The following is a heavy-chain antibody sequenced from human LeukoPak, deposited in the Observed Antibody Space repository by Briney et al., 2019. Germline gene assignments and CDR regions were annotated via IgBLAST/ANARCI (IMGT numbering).Heavy chain of an antibody. CDR3: ARGSPPDS. CDR2: IIPVHGIT. J-gene: IGHJ4*02. CDR1: GGSFTIYA. V-gene: IGHV1-69*04. Sequence: SVKVSCKASGGSFTIYAITWVRQAPGQGLEWMGRIIPVHGITNYAQNFQDRFTITADKSTSTAYMELNSLRSDDTAVYYCARGSPPDSWGQGTLVTVSS.